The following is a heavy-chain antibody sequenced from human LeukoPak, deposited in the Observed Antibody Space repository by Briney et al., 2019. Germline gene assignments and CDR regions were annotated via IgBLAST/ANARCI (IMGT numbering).Heavy chain of an antibody. D-gene: IGHD6-13*01. CDR1: GFTFSSYA. J-gene: IGHJ4*02. V-gene: IGHV3-23*01. CDR3: AKALGQQLLILDY. Sequence: GGSLRLSCAASGFTFSSYAMNWVRQAPGKGLEWVSAISGSGGNTYYADSLKGRFTISRDNSKNKLYMQMNSLRAEDTAVYYCAKALGQQLLILDYWGQGTLVTVSS. CDR2: ISGSGGNT.